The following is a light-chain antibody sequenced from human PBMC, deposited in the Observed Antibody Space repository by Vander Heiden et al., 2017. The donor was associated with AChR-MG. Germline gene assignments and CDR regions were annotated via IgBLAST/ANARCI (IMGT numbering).Light chain of an antibody. Sequence: SYVLTQPPSVSVAPGNTASINCGGNNMESKSVHWFQQKPGQAPVLVLYDDSDRPSGIPERFSGSSSGNTATLTVSRVEAGDEGDYFCQVWQSGSNHPVFGGGTKLTVL. V-gene: IGLV3-21*03. CDR1: NMESKS. CDR3: QVWQSGSNHPV. CDR2: DDS. J-gene: IGLJ3*02.